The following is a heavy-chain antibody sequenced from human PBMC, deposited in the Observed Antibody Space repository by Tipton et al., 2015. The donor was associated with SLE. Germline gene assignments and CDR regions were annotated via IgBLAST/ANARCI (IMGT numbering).Heavy chain of an antibody. D-gene: IGHD4-11*01. V-gene: IGHV4-34*01. CDR2: INHSGST. J-gene: IGHJ4*02. CDR3: ARVGHSPPDY. CDR1: GGSFSGYY. Sequence: TLSLTCAVYGGSFSGYYWSWIRQPPGKGLEWIGEINHSGSTNYNPSLKSRVTISVDTSKNQFSLKLSSVTAADTAVYYCARVGHSPPDYWGQGTLVTVSS.